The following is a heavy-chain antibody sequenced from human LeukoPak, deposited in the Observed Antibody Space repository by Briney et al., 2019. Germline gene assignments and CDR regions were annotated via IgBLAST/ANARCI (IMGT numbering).Heavy chain of an antibody. Sequence: ASVTVSCKASGYTFTSYGISWVRQAPGQGLEWMGWISAYNGNTNYAQKLQGRVTMTTDTSTSTAYMELRSLRSDDTAVYYCAILLGYCSSTSCYAMVDYWGQGTLVTVSS. CDR1: GYTFTSYG. J-gene: IGHJ4*02. CDR3: AILLGYCSSTSCYAMVDY. CDR2: ISAYNGNT. D-gene: IGHD2-2*01. V-gene: IGHV1-18*01.